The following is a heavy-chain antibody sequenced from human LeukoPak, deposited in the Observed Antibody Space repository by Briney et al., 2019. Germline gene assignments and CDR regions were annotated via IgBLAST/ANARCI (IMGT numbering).Heavy chain of an antibody. V-gene: IGHV3-23*01. Sequence: GGSLRLSCAASDFNFITYAMSWVRQAPGKGLEWVSTISGGGDVTYYADSVKGRFTISRDNSKNTLYLQMNSLRAEDTAVYYCARVKANRSGWYYFDYWGQGTLVTVSS. CDR1: DFNFITYA. CDR3: ARVKANRSGWYYFDY. J-gene: IGHJ4*02. CDR2: ISGGGDVT. D-gene: IGHD6-19*01.